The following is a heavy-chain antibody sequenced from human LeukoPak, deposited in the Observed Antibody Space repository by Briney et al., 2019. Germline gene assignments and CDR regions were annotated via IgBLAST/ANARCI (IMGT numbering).Heavy chain of an antibody. J-gene: IGHJ4*02. CDR2: ISGSGGST. V-gene: IGHV3-23*01. CDR1: GFTFSSYA. Sequence: GGSLRLSCAASGFTFSSYAMSWVRQAPGKGLEWVSAISGSGGSTYYADSVRGRFTISRANSKNTLYLQMNSLRAEDTAVYYCAKVYSGYDYGGYYFDYWGQGTLVTVSS. D-gene: IGHD5-12*01. CDR3: AKVYSGYDYGGYYFDY.